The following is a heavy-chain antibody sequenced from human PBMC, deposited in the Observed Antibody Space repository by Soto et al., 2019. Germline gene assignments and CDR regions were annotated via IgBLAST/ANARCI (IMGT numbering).Heavy chain of an antibody. CDR1: GFTFSSYS. D-gene: IGHD4-4*01. V-gene: IGHV3-21*01. CDR2: ISSSSSYI. Sequence: GGSLRLSCAASGFTFSSYSMNWVRQAPGKGLEWVSSISSSSSYIYYADSVKGRFTISRDNAKNSLYLQTNGLRAEDTAVYYCARDFTHYSNHPFDYWGQGTLVTVSS. CDR3: ARDFTHYSNHPFDY. J-gene: IGHJ4*02.